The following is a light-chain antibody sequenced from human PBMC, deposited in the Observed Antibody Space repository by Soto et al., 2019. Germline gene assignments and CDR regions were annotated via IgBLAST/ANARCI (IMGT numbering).Light chain of an antibody. CDR2: GAF. CDR1: QSVSTSF. V-gene: IGKV3-20*01. CDR3: QQYGNSIPIT. Sequence: EVLLTQSPGTLSLSPGERATLSCRAIQSVSTSFLAWYQQKPGQAPRLLIYGAFSRATGIPDRFSGSGSGTDFTLTISRLEPEDFAVYYCQQYGNSIPITFGQGTRLAIK. J-gene: IGKJ5*01.